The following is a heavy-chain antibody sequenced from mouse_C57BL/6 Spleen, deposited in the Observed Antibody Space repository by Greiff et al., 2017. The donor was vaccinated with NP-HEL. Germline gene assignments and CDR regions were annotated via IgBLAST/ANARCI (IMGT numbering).Heavy chain of an antibody. V-gene: IGHV5-9-1*02. D-gene: IGHD1-1*01. CDR3: TREDYYGSSPGAWFAY. CDR2: ISSGGDYI. Sequence: DVKLVESGEGLVKPGGSLKLSCAASGFTFSSYAMSWVRQTPEKRLEWVAYISSGGDYIYYADTVKGRFTISRDNARNTLYLQMSSLKSEDTAMYYCTREDYYGSSPGAWFAYWGQGTLVTVSA. J-gene: IGHJ3*01. CDR1: GFTFSSYA.